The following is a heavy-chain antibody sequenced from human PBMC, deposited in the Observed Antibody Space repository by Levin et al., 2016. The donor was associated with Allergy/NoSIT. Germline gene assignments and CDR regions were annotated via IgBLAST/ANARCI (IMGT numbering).Heavy chain of an antibody. Sequence: WIRQPPGKGLEWVSSISSSSSYIYYADSVKGRFTISRDNAKNSLYLQMNSLRAEDTAVYYCARDIVATPFDYWGQGTLVTVSS. CDR3: ARDIVATPFDY. V-gene: IGHV3-21*01. J-gene: IGHJ4*02. CDR2: ISSSSSYI. D-gene: IGHD5-12*01.